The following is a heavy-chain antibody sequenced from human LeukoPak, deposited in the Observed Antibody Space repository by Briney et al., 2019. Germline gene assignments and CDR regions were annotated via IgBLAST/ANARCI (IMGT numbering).Heavy chain of an antibody. CDR1: GFTFSSYA. Sequence: GGSLRLSCAASGFTFSSYAMSWVRQAPGKGLEWVSVISGSGGNTHYTDPVKGRFTISRDNSKNTLYLQMDSLRDDDMAVYYCARDRYDYWSGPGYWGQGTLVTVSS. CDR3: ARDRYDYWSGPGY. V-gene: IGHV3-23*01. J-gene: IGHJ1*01. D-gene: IGHD3-3*01. CDR2: ISGSGGNT.